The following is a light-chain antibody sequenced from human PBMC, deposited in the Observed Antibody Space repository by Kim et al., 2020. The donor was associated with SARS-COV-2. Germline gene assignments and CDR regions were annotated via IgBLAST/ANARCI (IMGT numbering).Light chain of an antibody. V-gene: IGLV10-54*04. CDR2: RNN. CDR3: SAWDSSLNVWV. Sequence: NAKLPLRGNINKYGNQRAAWLQQRLGHHPKLLTNRNNNRPSGISEIFSASRSGDTASLTITGLQPEDETDYYCSAWDSSLNVWVFGGGTQLTVL. J-gene: IGLJ3*02. CDR1: INKYGNQR.